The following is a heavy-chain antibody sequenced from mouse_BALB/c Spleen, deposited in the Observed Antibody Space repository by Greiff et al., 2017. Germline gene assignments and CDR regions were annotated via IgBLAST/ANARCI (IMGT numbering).Heavy chain of an antibody. CDR3: ARHEVRRRGVFDY. CDR1: GYTFSSYW. J-gene: IGHJ2*01. Sequence: QVQLKQSGAELMKPGASVKISCKATGYTFSSYWIEWVKQRPGHGLEWIGEILPGSGSTNYNEKFKGKATFTADTSSNTAYMQLSSLTSEDSAVYYCARHEVRRRGVFDYWGQGTTLTVSS. CDR2: ILPGSGST. V-gene: IGHV1-9*01. D-gene: IGHD2-14*01.